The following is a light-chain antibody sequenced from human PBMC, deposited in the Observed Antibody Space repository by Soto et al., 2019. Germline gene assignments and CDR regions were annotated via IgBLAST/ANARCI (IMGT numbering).Light chain of an antibody. Sequence: DIQMTQSPSTLSASVGDRVTITCRASQTVSNWLAWYQQKPGKAPKLLIYKAFSLESGVPSRFSGSESGTEFTLTISSLQPDDFATYYCQHSQTFGQGTKVDIK. CDR2: KAF. V-gene: IGKV1-5*03. CDR1: QTVSNW. CDR3: QHSQT. J-gene: IGKJ1*01.